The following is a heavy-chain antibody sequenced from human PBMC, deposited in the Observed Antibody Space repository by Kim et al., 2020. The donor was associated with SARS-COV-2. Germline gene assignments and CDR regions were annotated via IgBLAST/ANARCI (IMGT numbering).Heavy chain of an antibody. J-gene: IGHJ3*02. CDR3: AKDWHYDSSGYAFDI. V-gene: IGHV3-33*06. D-gene: IGHD3-22*01. CDR1: GFTFSSYA. CDR2: IWYDGSNK. Sequence: GGSLRLSCAASGFTFSSYAMHWVRQAPGKGLEWVAVIWYDGSNKYYADSVKGRFTISRDNSKNTLYLQMNSLRAEDTAVYYCAKDWHYDSSGYAFDIWGQGTMVTVSS.